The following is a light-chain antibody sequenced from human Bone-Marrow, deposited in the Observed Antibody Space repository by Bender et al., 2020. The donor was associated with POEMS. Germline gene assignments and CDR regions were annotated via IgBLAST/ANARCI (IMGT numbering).Light chain of an antibody. V-gene: IGLV2-14*01. CDR2: DVS. CDR1: SSDVGGYNY. CDR3: SSCSISTSLGVV. Sequence: QSALTQPASVSGSPGQSITISCTGTSSDVGGYNYVSWYQQNPGKAPKLIIYDVSSRPSGVSNRFSGSKSGNSASLTISGLQAEDEAVYYCSSCSISTSLGVVFGGGTQLTVL. J-gene: IGLJ2*01.